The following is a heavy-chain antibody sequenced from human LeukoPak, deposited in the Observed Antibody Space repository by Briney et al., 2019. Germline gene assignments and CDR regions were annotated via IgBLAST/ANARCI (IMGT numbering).Heavy chain of an antibody. CDR2: ISGSGGST. CDR1: GFTFSSYA. CDR3: AKVPYDTFRYYFDY. D-gene: IGHD3-16*01. Sequence: GGSLRLSCAVSGFTFSSYAMSWVRQAPGKGLEWVSAISGSGGSTYYADSVEGRFTVSRENSKNTLYLQMNSLRAEDTAVYFCAKVPYDTFRYYFDYWGQGTLVTVSS. J-gene: IGHJ4*02. V-gene: IGHV3-23*01.